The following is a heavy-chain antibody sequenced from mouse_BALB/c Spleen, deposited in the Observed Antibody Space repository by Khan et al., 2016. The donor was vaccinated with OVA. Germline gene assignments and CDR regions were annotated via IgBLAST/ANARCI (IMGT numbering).Heavy chain of an antibody. Sequence: EVQLQESGPGLVKPSQSLSLTCTVTGYSITSNYAWNWIRQLPGNKLEWMGYISYSGSTSYNPSLKSRISITRETSTNPSFLQLNSVTTEDAATYYCARGNYDGYAMDYWGQGTSVTVSS. CDR1: GYSITSNYA. J-gene: IGHJ4*01. CDR2: ISYSGST. CDR3: ARGNYDGYAMDY. D-gene: IGHD2-4*01. V-gene: IGHV3-2*02.